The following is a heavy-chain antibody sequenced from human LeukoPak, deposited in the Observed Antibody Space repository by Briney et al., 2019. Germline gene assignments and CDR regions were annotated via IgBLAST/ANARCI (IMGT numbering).Heavy chain of an antibody. CDR1: GFTFSNYW. J-gene: IGHJ4*02. CDR2: IKQDGRDK. CDR3: ARDAWGLRLTPYFDY. V-gene: IGHV3-7*01. D-gene: IGHD1-26*01. Sequence: GGSLRLSCAASGFTFSNYWMSWVRQAPGKGLEWVAKIKQDGRDKYYVDSVKGRFTISRDNSRNTLSLQMNSLRAEDTAVYYCARDAWGLRLTPYFDYWGQGTLVTVSS.